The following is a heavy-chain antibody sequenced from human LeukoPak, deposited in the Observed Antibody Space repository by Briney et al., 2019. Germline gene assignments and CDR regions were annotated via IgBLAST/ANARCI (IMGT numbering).Heavy chain of an antibody. CDR2: ISGSGGST. CDR3: AKNSYDSSGYYYYY. J-gene: IGHJ4*02. CDR1: GFTVNSNY. Sequence: GGSLRLSCAASGFTVNSNYMSWVRQAPGKGLEWVSAISGSGGSTYYADSVKGRFTISRDNSKNTLYLQMNSLRAEDTAVYYCAKNSYDSSGYYYYYWGQGTLVTVSS. D-gene: IGHD3-22*01. V-gene: IGHV3-23*01.